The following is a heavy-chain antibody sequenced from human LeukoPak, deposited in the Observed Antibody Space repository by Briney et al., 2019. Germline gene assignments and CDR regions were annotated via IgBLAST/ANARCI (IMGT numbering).Heavy chain of an antibody. CDR2: ISGRGENT. J-gene: IGHJ4*02. CDR1: GFSFSGYA. CDR3: AEDLIRGAISYFDS. D-gene: IGHD3-10*01. Sequence: GGSLRLSCAASGFSFSGYAMSWVRQAPGKGLEWVSGISGRGENTYYADSVRGRFTVSRDNSKSTLYVQMKGLRAEDTAIYYCAEDLIRGAISYFDSWGQGTLVTVSS. V-gene: IGHV3-23*01.